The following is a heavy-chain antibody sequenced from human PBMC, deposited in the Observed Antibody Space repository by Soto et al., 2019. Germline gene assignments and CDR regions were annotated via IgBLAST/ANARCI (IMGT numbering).Heavy chain of an antibody. CDR3: PRRAVAPPAPYMPCFPCYGLDV. J-gene: IGHJ6*02. V-gene: IGHV1-18*01. CDR2: ISAQNGKT. Sequence: QVQLVQSGAEVKKPGASVKVSCKASGYSFSNYGITWVRQAPGQGLEWMGWISAQNGKTKYAQRIQGRVTMTTDTSTYTADMQLMSLTPDDTAVYYCPRRAVAPPAPYMPCFPCYGLDVWGPGTTVIVSS. D-gene: IGHD2-2*01. CDR1: GYSFSNYG.